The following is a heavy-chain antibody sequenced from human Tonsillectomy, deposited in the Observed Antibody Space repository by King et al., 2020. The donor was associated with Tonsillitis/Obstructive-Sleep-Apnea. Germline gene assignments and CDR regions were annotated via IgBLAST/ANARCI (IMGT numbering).Heavy chain of an antibody. J-gene: IGHJ3*02. Sequence: VQLQESGPGLVKPSETLSLTCTVSGGSISSYYWSWIRQPPGKGLEWIGYIYYSGSTNYNPSLKSRVTISVDTSKNQFSLKLISVTAADTAGYYCARDMVLEAGGDAFDIWGQGTMVTVSS. D-gene: IGHD3-10*01. CDR2: IYYSGST. CDR3: ARDMVLEAGGDAFDI. CDR1: GGSISSYY. V-gene: IGHV4-59*01.